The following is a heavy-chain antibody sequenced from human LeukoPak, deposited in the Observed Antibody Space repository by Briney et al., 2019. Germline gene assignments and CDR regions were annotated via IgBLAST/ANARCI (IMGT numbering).Heavy chain of an antibody. CDR1: GGTFRSHI. Sequence: SVKVSCKTSGGTFRSHIFSWVRQAPGQGLEWMGSITPVIDSARYAQKFQDRITITTDTSTGTAYLHLSSLTSEDTAIYYCTRVNLRGSQYNWFDPWGQGTLVTVSS. J-gene: IGHJ5*02. V-gene: IGHV1-69*08. CDR3: TRVNLRGSQYNWFDP. D-gene: IGHD1-26*01. CDR2: ITPVIDSA.